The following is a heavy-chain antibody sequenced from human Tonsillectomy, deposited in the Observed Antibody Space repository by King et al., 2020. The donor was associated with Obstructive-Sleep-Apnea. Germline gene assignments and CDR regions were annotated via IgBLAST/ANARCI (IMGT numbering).Heavy chain of an antibody. Sequence: VQLVESGGGVVQPGRSLRLSCEASGFTFSSYVMHWVRQAPGKGLEWVTFISFDGTEKNYADSVKGRFTISRDNSKNRLSLQMNSLRDDDTAVYYCARDKDTDPSLRCGMDVWGQGTTVTVSS. CDR3: ARDKDTDPSLRCGMDV. V-gene: IGHV3-30*13. CDR2: ISFDGTEK. J-gene: IGHJ6*02. CDR1: GFTFSSYV.